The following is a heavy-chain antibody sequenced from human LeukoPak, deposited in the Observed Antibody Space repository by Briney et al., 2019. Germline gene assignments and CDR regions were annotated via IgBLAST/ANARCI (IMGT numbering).Heavy chain of an antibody. CDR1: GFTFSSYW. CDR3: ARGVVIRGNDY. CDR2: INSDGSST. D-gene: IGHD3-3*01. V-gene: IGHV3-74*01. J-gene: IGHJ4*02. Sequence: GGSLRLSCAASGFTFSSYWMHWVRQAPGKGLVWVSRINSDGSSTSYADSVKGRFTISRDNAKNTLYLQMNSLRAEDTAVYYCARGVVIRGNDYWGQGTLVTVSS.